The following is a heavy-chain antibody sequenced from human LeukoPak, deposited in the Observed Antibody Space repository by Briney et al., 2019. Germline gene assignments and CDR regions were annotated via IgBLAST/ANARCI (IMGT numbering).Heavy chain of an antibody. CDR2: ISGNGGST. J-gene: IGHJ4*02. CDR3: AKQPAPGYCSSTSCAVFDY. CDR1: GFTFSSYA. V-gene: IGHV3-23*01. D-gene: IGHD2-2*01. Sequence: GGSLRLSCAASGFTFSSYAMSWVRQAPGKGLEWVSAISGNGGSTYYADSVKGRFTISRDNSKNTLYLQMNSLRAEDTAVYYCAKQPAPGYCSSTSCAVFDYWGQGTLVTVSS.